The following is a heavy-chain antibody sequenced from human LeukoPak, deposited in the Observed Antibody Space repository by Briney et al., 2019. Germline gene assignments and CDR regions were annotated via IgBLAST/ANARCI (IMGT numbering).Heavy chain of an antibody. CDR1: GGSISSYY. D-gene: IGHD3-10*01. CDR3: ARSSTPALLWFGESTSFTKNWFDP. CDR2: IYYSGST. Sequence: PSETLSLTCTVSGGSISSYYWSWIRQPPGKGLEWIGYIYYSGSTNYNPSLKSRVTISVDTSKNQFSLKLSSVTAADTAVYYCARSSTPALLWFGESTSFTKNWFDPWGQGTLVTVSS. J-gene: IGHJ5*02. V-gene: IGHV4-59*01.